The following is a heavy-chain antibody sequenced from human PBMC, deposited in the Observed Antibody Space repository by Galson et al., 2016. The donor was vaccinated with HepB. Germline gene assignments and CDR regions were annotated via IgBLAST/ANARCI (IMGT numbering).Heavy chain of an antibody. V-gene: IGHV3-23*01. J-gene: IGHJ6*02. D-gene: IGHD3-3*01. CDR2: LGGSGGTK. CDR3: ARPLLPESRVATFKLRRRSHFSGMDV. Sequence: SLRLSCAASGFIFNNFAMTWVRQVPGKGLEWVSSLGGSGGTKYYADSVKGRFVISRDNSRSLMYLEMTGLRADDAAVYYCARPLLPESRVATFKLRRRSHFSGMDVWGRGTTVTVSS. CDR1: GFIFNNFA.